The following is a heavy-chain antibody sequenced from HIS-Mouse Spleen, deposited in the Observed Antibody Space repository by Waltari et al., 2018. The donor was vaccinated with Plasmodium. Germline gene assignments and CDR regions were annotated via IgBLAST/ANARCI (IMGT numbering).Heavy chain of an antibody. Sequence: QVQLQESGPGLVKPSQTLSLTCTVSGGSISSGGYYWSWIRQHPGKGLEWIGYIYYRGSTYYNPSRKSRVTISVDTSKNQFSLKLSSVTAADTAVYYCARSIAATVTFYFDYWGQGTLVTVSS. CDR1: GGSISSGGYY. CDR3: ARSIAATVTFYFDY. J-gene: IGHJ4*02. D-gene: IGHD6-13*01. CDR2: IYYRGST. V-gene: IGHV4-31*03.